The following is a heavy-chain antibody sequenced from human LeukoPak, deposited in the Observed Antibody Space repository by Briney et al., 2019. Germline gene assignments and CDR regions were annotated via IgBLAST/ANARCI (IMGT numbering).Heavy chain of an antibody. CDR2: INSDGSWT. CDR1: GNYW. J-gene: IGHJ4*02. V-gene: IGHV3-74*01. Sequence: PGGSLRLSCAASGNYWMHWVRQAPGKGLVWVSHINSDGSWTSYADSVKGRFTISKDNAKNTVYLQMNSLRAADTAVYYCVSFYETYWGRGTLVTVSS. CDR3: VSFYETY. D-gene: IGHD2/OR15-2a*01.